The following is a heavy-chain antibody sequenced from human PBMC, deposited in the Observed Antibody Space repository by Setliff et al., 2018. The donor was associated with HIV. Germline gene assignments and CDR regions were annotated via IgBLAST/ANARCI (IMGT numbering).Heavy chain of an antibody. CDR1: GGSFSGYS. CDR3: ARQGAVTGHAFDS. D-gene: IGHD6-19*01. J-gene: IGHJ4*02. V-gene: IGHV4-34*01. Sequence: SETLSLTCAVYGGSFSGYSWGWIRQPPGKGLEWIGEINHSGSTNYNPSLKSRVTISVDTSKRQFSLNLTSVTAADTAVYYCARQGAVTGHAFDSWGPGALVTVSS. CDR2: INHSGST.